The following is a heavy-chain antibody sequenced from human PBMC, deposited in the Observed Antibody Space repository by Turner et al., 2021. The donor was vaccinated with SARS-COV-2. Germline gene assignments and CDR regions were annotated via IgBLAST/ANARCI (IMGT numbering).Heavy chain of an antibody. Sequence: QLQLQESGPGLGKPSETLFLTCTVSGGSISSSSYYWGWIRQPPGKGLEWIGNIYYSGSAYYNPSLKSRVTISVDPSKNQFSLKLTSVTAADTAVYYCARLMDTAMDYYGTDVWGQGTTVTVSS. V-gene: IGHV4-39*01. CDR1: GGSISSSSYY. D-gene: IGHD5-18*01. CDR3: ARLMDTAMDYYGTDV. CDR2: IYYSGSA. J-gene: IGHJ6*02.